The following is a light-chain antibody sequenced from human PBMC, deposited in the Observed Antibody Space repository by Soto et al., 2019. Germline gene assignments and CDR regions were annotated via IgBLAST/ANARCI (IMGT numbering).Light chain of an antibody. Sequence: DIQMTQSPSTLSASVGDRVTITCRASQSISSWLAWYQQKPGKAPKLLIYKASSLESGVPSRFSGSGSGTEFTLTISSLQPDDFATYYCQHYNRYAWTFGQGTNVEIK. V-gene: IGKV1-5*03. CDR2: KAS. CDR1: QSISSW. J-gene: IGKJ1*01. CDR3: QHYNRYAWT.